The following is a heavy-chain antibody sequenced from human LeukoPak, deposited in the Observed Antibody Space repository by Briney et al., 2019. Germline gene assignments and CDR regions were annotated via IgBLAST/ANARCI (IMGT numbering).Heavy chain of an antibody. CDR3: ARDRHYCSSTSCTYALLGYYYYYMDV. V-gene: IGHV4-4*07. CDR1: GGSISSYY. CDR2: IYTSGST. D-gene: IGHD2-2*01. J-gene: IGHJ6*03. Sequence: SETLSLTCTVSGGSISSYYWSWIRQPAGKGLEWIGRIYTSGSTNYNPSLKSRVTMSVDTSKNQFSLKLSSVTAADTAVYYCARDRHYCSSTSCTYALLGYYYYYMDVLGKGTTVTVSS.